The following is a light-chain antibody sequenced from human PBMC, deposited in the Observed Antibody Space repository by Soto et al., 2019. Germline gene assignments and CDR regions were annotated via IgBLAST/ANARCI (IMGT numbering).Light chain of an antibody. V-gene: IGKV3-15*01. CDR2: GTS. CDR3: QQYEKWPPSIT. CDR1: QTVSRS. Sequence: EVVQTQCPATLSVSPGERATLSCRASQTVSRSLAWYQHKPGQAPRLLIYGTSTRATGISARFSGGGSGTEFTLTISSLQSEDFAVYYCQQYEKWPPSITFGQGTRLEIK. J-gene: IGKJ5*01.